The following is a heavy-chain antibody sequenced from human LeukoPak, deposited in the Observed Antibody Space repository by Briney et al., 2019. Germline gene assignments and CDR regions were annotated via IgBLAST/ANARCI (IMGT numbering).Heavy chain of an antibody. CDR2: INHSGST. CDR1: GGSFSGYY. J-gene: IGHJ4*02. CDR3: ARGGYYDSSGPADY. Sequence: SETLSLTCAVYGGSFSGYYWSWIRQPPGKGLEWIGEINHSGSTNYNPSLKSRVTISVDTSKNQFSLKLSSVTAADTAVYYCARGGYYDSSGPADYWGQGTLVTVSS. V-gene: IGHV4-34*01. D-gene: IGHD3-22*01.